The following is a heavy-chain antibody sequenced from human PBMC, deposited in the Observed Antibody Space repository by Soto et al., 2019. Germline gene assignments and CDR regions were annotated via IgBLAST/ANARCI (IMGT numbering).Heavy chain of an antibody. CDR2: IDPSDSYT. CDR3: ARHVGIVPAAMDWFDP. D-gene: IGHD2-2*01. J-gene: IGHJ5*02. Sequence: PGESLKISCKGSGYSFTSYWISWVRQMPGKGLEWMGRIDPSDSYTNYSPSFQGHVTISADKSISTAYLQWSSLKASDTAMYYCARHVGIVPAAMDWFDPWGQGTLVTVSS. CDR1: GYSFTSYW. V-gene: IGHV5-10-1*01.